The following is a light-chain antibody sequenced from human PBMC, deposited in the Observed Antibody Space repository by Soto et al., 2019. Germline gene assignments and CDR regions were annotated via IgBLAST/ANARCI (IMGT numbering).Light chain of an antibody. CDR1: QDISSY. CDR2: AAS. Sequence: DIQLTQSPSFLSASVGDRVTITCRASQDISSYLAWYQQKPGKAPKLLIYAASSLQSGVPSRFSGSGSGTEFTLTISNLQPEDFATYYRQQLNSYYIFTFGPGTKVDIK. CDR3: QQLNSYYIFT. V-gene: IGKV1-9*01. J-gene: IGKJ3*01.